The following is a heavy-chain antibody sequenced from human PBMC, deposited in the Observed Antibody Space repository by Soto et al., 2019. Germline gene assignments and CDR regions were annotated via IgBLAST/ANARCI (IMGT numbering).Heavy chain of an antibody. Sequence: ASVKVSCKASGYTFIGYYMHWVRQAPGQGLEWMGWINPNSGATNYAQRFQGRVTVTSDTSISTAYMELSRLRSEDTAVYYCARGGYFDSSNYLAYWGLGTLVTVSS. J-gene: IGHJ4*02. CDR3: ARGGYFDSSNYLAY. CDR1: GYTFIGYY. D-gene: IGHD3-22*01. V-gene: IGHV1-2*02. CDR2: INPNSGAT.